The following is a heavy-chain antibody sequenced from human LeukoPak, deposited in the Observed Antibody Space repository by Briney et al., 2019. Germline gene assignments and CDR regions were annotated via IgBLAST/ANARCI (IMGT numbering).Heavy chain of an antibody. Sequence: ASVKVSCKASGYTFTSYTIHWVRLAPGQSLEWMGWISVGRGDSKCSQEFQGRVTLTRDTSATTAYLEVSSLRPEDMAVYYCARERGIRDAFDFWGQGTMVTVSS. V-gene: IGHV1-3*03. CDR2: ISVGRGDS. D-gene: IGHD1-14*01. CDR3: ARERGIRDAFDF. J-gene: IGHJ3*01. CDR1: GYTFTSYT.